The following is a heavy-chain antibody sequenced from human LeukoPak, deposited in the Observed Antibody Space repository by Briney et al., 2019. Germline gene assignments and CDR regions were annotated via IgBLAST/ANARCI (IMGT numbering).Heavy chain of an antibody. CDR1: GFTFSSYG. D-gene: IGHD5-12*01. J-gene: IGHJ4*02. CDR2: ISYDGSNK. V-gene: IGHV3-30*18. CDR3: AKDLDSGYDLYTFDY. Sequence: GGSLRLSCAASGFTFSSYGMHWVRRAPGKGLEWVAVISYDGSNKYYADSVKGRFTISRDNSKNTLYLQMNSLRAEDTAMYYCAKDLDSGYDLYTFDYWGQGTLVTVSS.